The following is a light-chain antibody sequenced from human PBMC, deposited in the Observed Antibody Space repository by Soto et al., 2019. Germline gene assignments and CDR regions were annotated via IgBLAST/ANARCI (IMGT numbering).Light chain of an antibody. V-gene: IGLV2-14*01. CDR3: SSYTSTTTLWV. CDR1: SSDIGGYNY. J-gene: IGLJ3*02. Sequence: QSVLTQPASVSGSPGQSITISCTRTSSDIGGYNYVSWYQQHPGKAPKLIIYEVSDRPSGVSLRFSGSKSGNTASLTISGLQAEDEADYYCSSYTSTTTLWVFGGGTQLTVL. CDR2: EVS.